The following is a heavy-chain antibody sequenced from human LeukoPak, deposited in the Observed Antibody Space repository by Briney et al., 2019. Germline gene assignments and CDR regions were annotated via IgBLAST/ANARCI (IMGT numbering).Heavy chain of an antibody. Sequence: ASVKVSCKASGGTFSSYAISWVRQAPGQGLEWMGRIIPILGIANYAQKFQGRVTITADKSTSTAYMELSSLRSEDTAVYYCASHPYDSSGYFDYWGQGTLVTVSS. V-gene: IGHV1-69*04. CDR3: ASHPYDSSGYFDY. CDR1: GGTFSSYA. J-gene: IGHJ4*02. CDR2: IIPILGIA. D-gene: IGHD3-22*01.